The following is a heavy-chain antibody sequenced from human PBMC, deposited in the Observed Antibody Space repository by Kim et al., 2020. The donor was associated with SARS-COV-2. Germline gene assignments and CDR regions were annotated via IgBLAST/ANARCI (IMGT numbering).Heavy chain of an antibody. Sequence: SETLSLTCTVSGGSISSSSYYWGWIRQPPGKGLEWIGSIYYSGSTYYNPSLKSRVTISVDTSKNQFSLKLSSVTAADTAVYYCAYYSLRGYSYGYSYDWFDPWGQGTRVTVSS. CDR3: AYYSLRGYSYGYSYDWFDP. CDR2: IYYSGST. D-gene: IGHD5-18*01. J-gene: IGHJ5*02. V-gene: IGHV4-39*01. CDR1: GGSISSSSYY.